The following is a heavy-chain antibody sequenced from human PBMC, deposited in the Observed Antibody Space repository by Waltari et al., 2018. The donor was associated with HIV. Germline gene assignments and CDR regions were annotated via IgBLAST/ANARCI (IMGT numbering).Heavy chain of an antibody. CDR2: IYHDGSTQYDSS. Sequence: QMRLQESGPGLVKPSETLSLTCNVSGGSITSSSNFWGWIRQPPGKGLEWIGGIYHDGSTQYDSSPKDSSLKSRVTISLDTSRNLFSLELTSVTATDTAIYYCASSYTYVVWGAFDTWGQGTLVTVSS. J-gene: IGHJ3*02. V-gene: IGHV4-39*02. CDR3: ASSYTYVVWGAFDT. D-gene: IGHD3-16*01. CDR1: GGSITSSSNF.